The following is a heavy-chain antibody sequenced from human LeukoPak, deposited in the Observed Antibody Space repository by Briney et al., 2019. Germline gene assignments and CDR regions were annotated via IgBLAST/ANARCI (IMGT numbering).Heavy chain of an antibody. CDR3: ARVRYGSSTPVNNRWLDP. CDR2: IYYSGST. CDR1: GGSISSYY. J-gene: IGHJ5*02. V-gene: IGHV4-59*01. D-gene: IGHD6-13*01. Sequence: PSETLSLTCTVSGGSISSYYWSWIRQPPGKGLEWIGYIYYSGSTNYNPSLKSRVTISVDTSKNQFSLKLSSVTAADTAVYYCARVRYGSSTPVNNRWLDPWGQGTLVTVSS.